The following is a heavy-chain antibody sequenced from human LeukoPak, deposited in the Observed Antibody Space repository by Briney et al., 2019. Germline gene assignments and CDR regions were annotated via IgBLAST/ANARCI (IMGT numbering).Heavy chain of an antibody. D-gene: IGHD1-1*01. Sequence: PGGSLRLSCAASGFSFSGYEMTWVRQAPGKGLEWVSHISSSGTTIHYADSVKGRFTISRDNAENSLYLQMNSLRVEDTAVYYCARDHNYAFDNWGQGTLVTVSS. CDR2: ISSSGTTI. CDR3: ARDHNYAFDN. J-gene: IGHJ4*02. V-gene: IGHV3-48*03. CDR1: GFSFSGYE.